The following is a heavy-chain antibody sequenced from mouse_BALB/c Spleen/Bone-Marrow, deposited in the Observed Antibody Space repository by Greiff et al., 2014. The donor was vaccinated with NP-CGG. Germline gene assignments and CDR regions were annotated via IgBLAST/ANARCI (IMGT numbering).Heavy chain of an antibody. J-gene: IGHJ4*01. Sequence: EVMLVESGPDLVKPGASVKISCKASGYSFTGYYMHWVKQSLGKSLEWIGRVNPNNGGTSFNQKFKGKAIFTVDKSSSAAYMELRSLTSEDSAVYYCHYYGYGGAMDYWGQGTSVTVSA. CDR1: GYSFTGYY. D-gene: IGHD1-2*01. CDR2: VNPNNGGT. CDR3: HYYGYGGAMDY. V-gene: IGHV1-26*01.